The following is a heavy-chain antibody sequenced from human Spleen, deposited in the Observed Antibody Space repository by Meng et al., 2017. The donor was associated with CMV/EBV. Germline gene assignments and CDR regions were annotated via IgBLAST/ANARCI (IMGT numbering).Heavy chain of an antibody. V-gene: IGHV4-59*01. J-gene: IGHJ5*01. CDR1: GGSISSYY. CDR3: VTNTIYIIGWTWFDS. D-gene: IGHD2-15*01. CDR2: IYYSGSS. Sequence: SETLSLTCTVSGGSISSYYWPWIRQPPGKGLEWIGHIYYSGSSNYNPSLKSRVTITVDTSRNQFHLKLTSVPAADTAVYYGVTNTIYIIGWTWFDSWGQGTLVTVSS.